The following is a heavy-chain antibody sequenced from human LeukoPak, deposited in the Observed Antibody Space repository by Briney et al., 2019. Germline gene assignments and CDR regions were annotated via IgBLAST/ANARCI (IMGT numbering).Heavy chain of an antibody. CDR3: ASAFDSSGYYDY. D-gene: IGHD3-22*01. J-gene: IGHJ4*02. V-gene: IGHV4-34*01. Sequence: SETLSLTCAIYDGSFSAYYWSWIRQPPGKGLEWIGEINQSGSTNYNPSLKSRVTISIDTSKNQFSLKLSSVTAADTAVYYCASAFDSSGYYDYWGQGTLVTVSS. CDR1: DGSFSAYY. CDR2: INQSGST.